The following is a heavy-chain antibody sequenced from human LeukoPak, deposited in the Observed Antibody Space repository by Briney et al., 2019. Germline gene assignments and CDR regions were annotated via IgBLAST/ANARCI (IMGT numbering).Heavy chain of an antibody. CDR2: IYYTGTS. CDR3: SREHESASDY. V-gene: IGHV4-39*02. J-gene: IGHJ4*02. Sequence: SETLSLTCTVSGGSISSSSHHWAWIRQPPGKGLEWIARIYYTGTSYYNPSLKSRLTISVDSSRKQFSLRLSSVTAADTGVYYCSREHESASDYWGQGILVTVSS. CDR1: GGSISSSSHH.